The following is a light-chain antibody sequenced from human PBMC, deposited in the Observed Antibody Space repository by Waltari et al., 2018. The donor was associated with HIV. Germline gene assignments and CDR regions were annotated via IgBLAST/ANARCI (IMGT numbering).Light chain of an antibody. CDR2: EAS. J-gene: IGKJ1*01. V-gene: IGKV1-5*03. CDR3: HHFNTYSGT. Sequence: DIQMTQSPSTLSASVGDRVTITCRASQSISSWLAWYQQKAGKAPKFLIYEASNLESGFPSRFSVTGSGTEFTLTINSLQPDDFATYYCHHFNTYSGTFGQGTKVEIK. CDR1: QSISSW.